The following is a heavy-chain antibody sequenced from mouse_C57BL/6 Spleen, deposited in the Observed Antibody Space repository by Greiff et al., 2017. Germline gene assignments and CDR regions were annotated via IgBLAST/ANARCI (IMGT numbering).Heavy chain of an antibody. CDR3: ARDGYYDYLAY. CDR2: ISYSGST. D-gene: IGHD2-4*01. Sequence: EVQLQESGPGMVKPSQSLSLTCTVTGYSITSGYDWHWIRHFPGNKLEWMGYISYSGSTNYNPSLKSRISITHDTSKNHFFLKLNSVTTEDTATYYCARDGYYDYLAYWGQGTLVTVSA. V-gene: IGHV3-1*01. J-gene: IGHJ3*01. CDR1: GYSITSGYD.